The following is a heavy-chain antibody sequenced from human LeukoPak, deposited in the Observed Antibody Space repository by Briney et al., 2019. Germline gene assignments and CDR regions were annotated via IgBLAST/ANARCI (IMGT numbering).Heavy chain of an antibody. CDR2: ISGSSSRT. V-gene: IGHV3-11*05. CDR1: GFTFSDYY. D-gene: IGHD1-1*01. J-gene: IGHJ4*02. Sequence: GGTLRLSCAASGFTFSDYYMSWIRQAPGKGLEWVAYISGSSSRTNYADSVKGRFTISRDNAKNSLYLQMNSLRAEDTSVYYCAGAAAYKWDYWGQGTLVTVSS. CDR3: AGAAAYKWDY.